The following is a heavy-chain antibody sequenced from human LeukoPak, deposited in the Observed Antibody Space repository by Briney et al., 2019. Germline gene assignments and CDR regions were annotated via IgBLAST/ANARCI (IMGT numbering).Heavy chain of an antibody. D-gene: IGHD6-6*01. J-gene: IGHJ6*03. V-gene: IGHV1-69*13. CDR2: IIPIFGTA. CDR1: GGTFSSYA. Sequence: GASVKVSCKASGGTFSSYAISWVRQAPGQGLEWMGGIIPIFGTANYAQKFQGRVTITADESTSTAYMELSSLRSEDTAVYYCASRAGQKQLVIPDYYYYYMDVWGKGTTVTVSS. CDR3: ASRAGQKQLVIPDYYYYYMDV.